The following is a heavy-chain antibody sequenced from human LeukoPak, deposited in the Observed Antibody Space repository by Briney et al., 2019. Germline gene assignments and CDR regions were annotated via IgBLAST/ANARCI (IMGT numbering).Heavy chain of an antibody. CDR2: INPSGGST. CDR3: ARAWVITMVQGVNWFDP. Sequence: GASVKVSCKASGYTFTSYYMHWVRQAPGQGLEWMGIINPSGGSTSYAQKFQGRVTMTRDTSTSTVYMELSSLRSEDTAVYYCARAWVITMVQGVNWFDPWGQGTLVTVSS. CDR1: GYTFTSYY. V-gene: IGHV1-46*01. D-gene: IGHD3-10*01. J-gene: IGHJ5*02.